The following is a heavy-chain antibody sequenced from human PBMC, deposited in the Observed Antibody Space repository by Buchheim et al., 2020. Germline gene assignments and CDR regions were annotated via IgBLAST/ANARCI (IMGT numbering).Heavy chain of an antibody. J-gene: IGHJ4*02. CDR1: GGSFSGYY. Sequence: QVQLQQWGAGLLKPSETLSLTCAVYGGSFSGYYWSWIRQPPGKGLEWIGEINHSGSTNYNPSLKSRVTMSVDTSNNQVSLRLNSVTAADTAVYYCARGIRVVVPGERAFDYWGQGTL. CDR3: ARGIRVVVPGERAFDY. CDR2: INHSGST. V-gene: IGHV4-34*01. D-gene: IGHD7-27*01.